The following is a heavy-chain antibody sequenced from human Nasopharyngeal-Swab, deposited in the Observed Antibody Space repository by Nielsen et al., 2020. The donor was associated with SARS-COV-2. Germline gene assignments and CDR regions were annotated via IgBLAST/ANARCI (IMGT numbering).Heavy chain of an antibody. D-gene: IGHD6-13*01. Sequence: ASVKVSCKASGYTFTDYYMHWVRQATGHGLEWMGRINPNSGDTKYAQKFQGRVTVTRDKSINTAYMELSSLRSDDTAMYYCARDDGDVPGITGSGPPGGYWGQGTLVTVSS. V-gene: IGHV1-2*06. CDR3: ARDDGDVPGITGSGPPGGY. CDR1: GYTFTDYY. CDR2: INPNSGDT. J-gene: IGHJ4*02.